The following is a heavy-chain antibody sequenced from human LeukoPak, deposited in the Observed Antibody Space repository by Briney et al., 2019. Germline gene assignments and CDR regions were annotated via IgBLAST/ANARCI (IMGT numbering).Heavy chain of an antibody. CDR3: ARRDWGGDWHFDL. J-gene: IGHJ2*01. D-gene: IGHD7-27*01. V-gene: IGHV4-39*01. CDR1: GGSISSGGYY. CDR2: IYYSGNT. Sequence: KTSQTLSLTCTVSGGSISSGGYYWGWIRQPPGKGLEWIGSIYYSGNTYYNPSLKSRVTISVDTSTNRFSLKLTSVTAADTAVYYCARRDWGGDWHFDLWGRGTLVTVSS.